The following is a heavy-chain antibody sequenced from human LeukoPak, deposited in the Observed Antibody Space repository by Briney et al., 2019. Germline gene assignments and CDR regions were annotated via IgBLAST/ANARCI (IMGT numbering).Heavy chain of an antibody. CDR3: ARDRFGSGTFDNYFYGMDV. CDR2: IWHDGSGK. D-gene: IGHD3-10*01. CDR1: GFTFSNYG. Sequence: PGRSLRLSCAASGFTFSNYGMHWVRQAPGKGLEWVAIIWHDGSGKYYADSVKGRFTISRDNSKNTLYVQMNSLRAEDTAVYYCARDRFGSGTFDNYFYGMDVWGQGTTVTVSS. V-gene: IGHV3-33*01. J-gene: IGHJ6*02.